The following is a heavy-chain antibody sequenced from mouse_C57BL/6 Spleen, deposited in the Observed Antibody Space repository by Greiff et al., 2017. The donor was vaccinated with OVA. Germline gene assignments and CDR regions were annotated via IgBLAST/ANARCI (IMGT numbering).Heavy chain of an antibody. CDR2: ISDGGSYT. CDR1: GFTFSSYA. Sequence: EVKLVESGGGLVKPGGSLKLSCAASGFTFSSYAMSWVRQTPEKRLEWVATISDGGSYTYYPDNVKGRLTISRDNAKNNLYLQMSHLKSEDTAMYYCARDQHYSNYEGAMDYWGQGTSVTVSS. J-gene: IGHJ4*01. CDR3: ARDQHYSNYEGAMDY. D-gene: IGHD2-5*01. V-gene: IGHV5-4*01.